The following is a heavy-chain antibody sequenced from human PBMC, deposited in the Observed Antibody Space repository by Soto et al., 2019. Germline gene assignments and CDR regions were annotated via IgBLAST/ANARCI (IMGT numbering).Heavy chain of an antibody. CDR1: GFTFDDYA. J-gene: IGHJ6*02. Sequence: EVQLVESGGGLVQPGRSLRLSCVASGFTFDDYAMHWVRQTPGKGLEWVSSIDWNGGSTAYADSVKGRCTISRDHARNSLSLQMNSLRPEDTALYYCVHGRGSYFVYFGLDVWGQGTTVTVSS. D-gene: IGHD1-26*01. CDR2: IDWNGGST. V-gene: IGHV3-9*01. CDR3: VHGRGSYFVYFGLDV.